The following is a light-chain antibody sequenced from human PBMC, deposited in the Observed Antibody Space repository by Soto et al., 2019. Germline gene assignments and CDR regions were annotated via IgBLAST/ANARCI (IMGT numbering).Light chain of an antibody. J-gene: IGLJ3*02. CDR2: EVT. CDR1: NSDVGTYNY. CDR3: SSYAGSNVV. V-gene: IGLV2-8*01. Sequence: QSALTQPPSASGSPGQSVTISCTGTNSDVGTYNYVSWYQKHPGKAPKLIIYEVTKRPSGVPDRFSGSKSGNTASLTVSGLQTDDEADYYCSSYAGSNVVFGGGTKLTVL.